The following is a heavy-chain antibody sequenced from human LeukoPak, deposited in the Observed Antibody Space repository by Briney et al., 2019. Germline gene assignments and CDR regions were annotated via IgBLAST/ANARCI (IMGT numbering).Heavy chain of an antibody. V-gene: IGHV3-21*01. J-gene: IGHJ4*02. D-gene: IGHD1-20*01. CDR1: GVTLSSYA. CDR3: AREHNWNYYDY. CDR2: ISSSSSYI. Sequence: GGSLRLSCAAPGVTLSSYAMSWARQAPGKGLEWVSSISSSSSYIYYADSVKGRFTISRDNAKNSLYLQMNSLRAEDTAVYYCAREHNWNYYDYWGQGTLVTVSS.